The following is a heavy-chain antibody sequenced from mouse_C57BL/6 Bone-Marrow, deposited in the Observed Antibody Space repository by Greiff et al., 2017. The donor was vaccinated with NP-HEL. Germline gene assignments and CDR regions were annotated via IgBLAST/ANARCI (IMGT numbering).Heavy chain of an antibody. Sequence: QVQLQQPGAELVRPGSSVKLSCKASGYTFTSYWMHWVKQRPIQGLEWIGNIDPSDSETHYNQKFKDKATLTVDKSSSTAYMQLSSLTSEDSAVYYCARHYGSLGGTGRDYFDYWGQGTTLTVSS. CDR1: GYTFTSYW. CDR2: IDPSDSET. CDR3: ARHYGSLGGTGRDYFDY. D-gene: IGHD1-1*01. V-gene: IGHV1-52*01. J-gene: IGHJ2*01.